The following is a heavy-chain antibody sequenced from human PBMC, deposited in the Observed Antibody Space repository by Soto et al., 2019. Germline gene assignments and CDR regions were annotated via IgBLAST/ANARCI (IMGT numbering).Heavy chain of an antibody. CDR3: AKDSFRGMVRGVICGYFDY. V-gene: IGHV3-23*01. Sequence: EVQLLESGGGLVQPGGSLRLSCAASGFTFSSYAMSWVRQAPGKGLEWVSAISGSGGSTYYADSVKGRFTISRDNSKNTLYLQMNSLRAEDAAVYYCAKDSFRGMVRGVICGYFDYWGQGTLVTVSS. CDR2: ISGSGGST. CDR1: GFTFSSYA. D-gene: IGHD3-10*01. J-gene: IGHJ4*02.